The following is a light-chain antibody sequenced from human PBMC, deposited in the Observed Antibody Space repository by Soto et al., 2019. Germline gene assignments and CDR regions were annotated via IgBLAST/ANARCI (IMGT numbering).Light chain of an antibody. J-gene: IGLJ1*01. V-gene: IGLV2-23*01. CDR2: EGD. CDR3: CSFARSSSFYV. CDR1: SSDVGSSNF. Sequence: QSALTQPASVSGSPGQSITISCSGTSSDVGSSNFVSWYQQHPGKAPKLIIFEGDRRPSGVSGCFSGSKSGNTASLTISGLQADDEADYYCCSFARSSSFYVFGTGTKVTVL.